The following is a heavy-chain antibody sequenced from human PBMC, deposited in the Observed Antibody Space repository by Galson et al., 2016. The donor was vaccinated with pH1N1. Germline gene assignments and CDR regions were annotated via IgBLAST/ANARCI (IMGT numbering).Heavy chain of an antibody. CDR3: SADVYDFWSVSGDY. V-gene: IGHV3-15*01. Sequence: LRLSCAASGFTFTNAWMSWVRQAPGKGLEWVGRIKSKTDGGTTDYAAPVKGRFTISRDDSKNTLYLQINNLKIEDTAVYYCSADVYDFWSVSGDYWGQGTLLTVSS. D-gene: IGHD3-3*01. J-gene: IGHJ4*02. CDR2: IKSKTDGGTT. CDR1: GFTFTNAW.